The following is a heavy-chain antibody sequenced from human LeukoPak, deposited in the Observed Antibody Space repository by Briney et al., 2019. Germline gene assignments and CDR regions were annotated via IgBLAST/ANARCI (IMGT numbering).Heavy chain of an antibody. D-gene: IGHD3-16*02. V-gene: IGHV4-4*02. Sequence: SGTLSLTCAVSGGSISSSNRWSWVRQPPGKGLEWIGEINHSGSTNYNPSLKSRVTISVDTSKNQFSLKLSSVTAADTAVYYCARGDDYVWGSYLSLDLWGQGTLVTVSS. CDR1: GGSISSSNR. CDR3: ARGDDYVWGSYLSLDL. J-gene: IGHJ4*02. CDR2: INHSGST.